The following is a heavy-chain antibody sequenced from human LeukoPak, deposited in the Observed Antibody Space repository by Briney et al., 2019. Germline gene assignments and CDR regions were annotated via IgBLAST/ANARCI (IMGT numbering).Heavy chain of an antibody. J-gene: IGHJ5*02. CDR3: ARVSDILTGYSDNWFDP. CDR2: ISAYNGNT. CDR1: GYTFTSYG. V-gene: IGHV1-18*01. D-gene: IGHD3-9*01. Sequence: ASVKVSCKASGYTFTSYGISWVRQAPGQGLEWMGWISAYNGNTNYAQKLQGRVTMSTDTSTSTAYMELRSLRSDDTAVYYCARVSDILTGYSDNWFDPWGQGTLVTVSS.